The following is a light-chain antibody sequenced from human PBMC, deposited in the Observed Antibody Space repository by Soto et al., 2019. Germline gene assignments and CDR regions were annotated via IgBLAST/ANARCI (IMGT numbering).Light chain of an antibody. CDR2: EVS. V-gene: IGLV2-8*01. Sequence: QSVLTQPPSASGSPGQSVTISCTGTSSDVGAYNYVSWYQQHPGEAPKLMIYEVSQRPSGVPDRFSGSKSGNTASLTVSGLQAEDEADYYCSSYAGTNNFVVFGGGTKLTVL. CDR1: SSDVGAYNY. J-gene: IGLJ2*01. CDR3: SSYAGTNNFVV.